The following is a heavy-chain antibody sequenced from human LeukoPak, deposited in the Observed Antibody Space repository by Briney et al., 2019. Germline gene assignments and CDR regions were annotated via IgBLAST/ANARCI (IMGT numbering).Heavy chain of an antibody. D-gene: IGHD2-15*01. Sequence: SETLSLTCTVSGGPITTYYLSWIRQSAGMGLEWIGRISGSGVITYNPSLKSRVILSLDTSNNHFSLKLISVTAADTAVYYCARDLVENSRGHDFWGQGILVIVSS. J-gene: IGHJ4*02. CDR3: ARDLVENSRGHDF. CDR1: GGPITTYY. CDR2: ISGSGVI. V-gene: IGHV4-4*07.